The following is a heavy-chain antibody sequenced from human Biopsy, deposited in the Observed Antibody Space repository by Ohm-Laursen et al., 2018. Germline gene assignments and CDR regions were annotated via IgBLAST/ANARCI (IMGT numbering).Heavy chain of an antibody. D-gene: IGHD2-15*01. J-gene: IGHJ4*02. CDR2: INQSGRT. CDR1: GKTFSDYY. CDR3: GNEVHGRDY. V-gene: IGHV4-34*08. Sequence: TLSLTWEVYGKTFSDYYWSWIRQPPGKGLEWIGQINQSGRTNYNPSLKSRVNISADKSNNQFSLKLTSVTSADTAVYFCGNEVHGRDYWGLGALVTVAS.